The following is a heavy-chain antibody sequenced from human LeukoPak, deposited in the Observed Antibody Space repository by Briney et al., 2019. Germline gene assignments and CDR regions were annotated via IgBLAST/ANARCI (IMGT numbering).Heavy chain of an antibody. CDR3: ARGLYVVAAIENWFDP. Sequence: SETLSLTCAVYGGSFSGYYWSWIRQPPGKGLEWIGEINHSGSTNYNPSFKSRVTISVDTSKNQFSLKLSSVTAADTAVYYCARGLYVVAAIENWFDPWGQGTLVTVSS. CDR2: INHSGST. D-gene: IGHD2-15*01. J-gene: IGHJ5*02. V-gene: IGHV4-34*01. CDR1: GGSFSGYY.